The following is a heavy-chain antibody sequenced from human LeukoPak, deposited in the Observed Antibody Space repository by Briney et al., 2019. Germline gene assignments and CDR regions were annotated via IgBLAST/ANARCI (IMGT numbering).Heavy chain of an antibody. CDR1: RFTFSSYA. CDR3: ARPSITSWYAFDI. D-gene: IGHD6-13*01. J-gene: IGHJ3*02. V-gene: IGHV3-30-3*01. CDR2: ISYDGSNK. Sequence: GGSLRLSCAASRFTFSSYAMHWVRQAPGKGLEWVTIISYDGSNKYYADSVKGRFTISRDNSKNTLYLQMNSLRAEDTAVYYCARPSITSWYAFDIWGQGTMVTVSS.